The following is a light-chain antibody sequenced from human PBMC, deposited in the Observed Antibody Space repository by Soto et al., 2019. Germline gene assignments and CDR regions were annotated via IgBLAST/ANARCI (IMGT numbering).Light chain of an antibody. Sequence: QSALTQPASVSGSPGQSITISCTGTSSDVGGYNYVSWYQQHPGKAPKLMIYDVSNRPSGVSNRFSGSKSGNTASLTIYGLQAEDEAYYYCSSYTSSSTLEGVFGGGTKLTVL. CDR1: SSDVGGYNY. CDR3: SSYTSSSTLEGV. J-gene: IGLJ2*01. CDR2: DVS. V-gene: IGLV2-14*01.